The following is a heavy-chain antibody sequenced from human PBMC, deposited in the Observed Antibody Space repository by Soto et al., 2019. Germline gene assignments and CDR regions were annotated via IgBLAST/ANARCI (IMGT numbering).Heavy chain of an antibody. V-gene: IGHV3-49*03. CDR1: GFTFGDYA. Sequence: GGSLRLSCTASGFTFGDYAMSWFRQAPGKGLEWVGFIRSKAYGGTTEYAASVKGRFTISRDDSKSIAYLQMNSLKTEDTAVYYCTRDQGQLERRQYNYWGQGTLVTVSS. CDR2: IRSKAYGGTT. D-gene: IGHD1-1*01. CDR3: TRDQGQLERRQYNY. J-gene: IGHJ4*02.